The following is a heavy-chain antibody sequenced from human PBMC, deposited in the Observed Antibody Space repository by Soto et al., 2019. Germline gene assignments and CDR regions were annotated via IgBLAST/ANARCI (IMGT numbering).Heavy chain of an antibody. CDR2: ISAYNGNT. J-gene: IGHJ5*02. Sequence: ASVKVSCKASGYTFTSYGISWVRQAPGQGLEWMGWISAYNGNTNYAQKLQGRVTMTTDTSTSTAYMELRSLRSDDTAVYYCAREVVGYDFWSGYYGRYNWFDPWGQGTLVTVSS. CDR1: GYTFTSYG. V-gene: IGHV1-18*01. D-gene: IGHD3-3*01. CDR3: AREVVGYDFWSGYYGRYNWFDP.